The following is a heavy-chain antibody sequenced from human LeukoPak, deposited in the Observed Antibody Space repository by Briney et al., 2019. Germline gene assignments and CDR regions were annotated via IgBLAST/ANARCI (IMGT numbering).Heavy chain of an antibody. Sequence: GGSLRLSCAASGFTFSSYAMGWVRQAPGKGLEWVSAISGSGGSTYYADSVKGRFTISRDNSKNTVYLQMNSLRAEDTAVYHCAKDQQQLVPRWFDYWGQGTLVTVSS. J-gene: IGHJ4*02. CDR2: ISGSGGST. CDR1: GFTFSSYA. CDR3: AKDQQQLVPRWFDY. D-gene: IGHD6-13*01. V-gene: IGHV3-23*01.